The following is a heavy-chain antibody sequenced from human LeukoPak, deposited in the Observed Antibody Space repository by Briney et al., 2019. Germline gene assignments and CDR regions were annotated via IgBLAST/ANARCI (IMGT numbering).Heavy chain of an antibody. D-gene: IGHD5-12*01. V-gene: IGHV4-4*07. CDR3: ARRVATYPKHYFDY. CDR2: IYTSGSP. CDR1: GESISNYF. J-gene: IGHJ4*02. Sequence: SETLSLTCTVSGESISNYFWSWIRQPAGKGLEWIGRIYTSGSPDYNPSLKSRVTISVDTSKNQFSLKLSSVTAADTAVYYCARRVATYPKHYFDYWGQGTLVTVSS.